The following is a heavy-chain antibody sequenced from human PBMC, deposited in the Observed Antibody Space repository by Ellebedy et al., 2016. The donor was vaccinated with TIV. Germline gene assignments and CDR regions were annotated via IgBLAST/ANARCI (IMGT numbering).Heavy chain of an antibody. CDR2: ISGSGGST. CDR1: GFTFSSYA. Sequence: GESLKISXAASGFTFSSYAMSWVRQAPGKGLEWVSAISGSGGSTYYADSVKGRFTISRDNSKNTLYLQMNSLRAEDTVVYYCAVYGSGYYFDYWGQGTLVTVSS. D-gene: IGHD3-10*01. J-gene: IGHJ4*02. CDR3: AVYGSGYYFDY. V-gene: IGHV3-23*01.